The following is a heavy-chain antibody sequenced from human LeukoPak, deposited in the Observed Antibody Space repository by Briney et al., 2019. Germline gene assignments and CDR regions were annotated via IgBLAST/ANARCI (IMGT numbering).Heavy chain of an antibody. CDR2: ISAYNGNT. Sequence: VASVKLSCKASGYTFTSYGISWVRQAPGQGLEWMGWISAYNGNTNYAQKLQGRVTMTTDTSTSTAYMELRSLRPDDTAVYYCARDVINGAVANTLSTEIVDYWGQGTLVTVSS. D-gene: IGHD2/OR15-2a*01. CDR1: GYTFTSYG. V-gene: IGHV1-18*01. CDR3: ARDVINGAVANTLSTEIVDY. J-gene: IGHJ4*02.